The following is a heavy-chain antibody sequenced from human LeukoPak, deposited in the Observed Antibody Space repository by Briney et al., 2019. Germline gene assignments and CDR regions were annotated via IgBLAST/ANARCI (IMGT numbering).Heavy chain of an antibody. J-gene: IGHJ5*02. Sequence: PGGSLRLSCAASGFTFRSYAMSWVRQAPGKGLEWVSAISGSGGSTYYADSVKGRFTISRDNSKNTLYLQMNSLRAEDTAVYYCAKSPIRITIFGVVTTNWFDPWGQGTLVTVSS. CDR1: GFTFRSYA. D-gene: IGHD3-3*01. V-gene: IGHV3-23*01. CDR2: ISGSGGST. CDR3: AKSPIRITIFGVVTTNWFDP.